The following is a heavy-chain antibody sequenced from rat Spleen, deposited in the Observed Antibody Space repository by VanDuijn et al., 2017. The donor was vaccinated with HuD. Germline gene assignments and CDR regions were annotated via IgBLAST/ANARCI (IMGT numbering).Heavy chain of an antibody. CDR2: ISYDGTAT. J-gene: IGHJ2*01. CDR3: TRGTYYRH. D-gene: IGHD1-9*01. CDR1: GLSFSNYD. V-gene: IGHV5-29*01. Sequence: EVQLVESGGGLVQPGRSLKLSCAASGLSFSNYDMAWVRQAPTKGLEWVASISYDGTATYYRDSVKGRFTRSRDNAKSTLYLQMGSLRSEDTATYYCTRGTYYRHWGQGVMVTVSS.